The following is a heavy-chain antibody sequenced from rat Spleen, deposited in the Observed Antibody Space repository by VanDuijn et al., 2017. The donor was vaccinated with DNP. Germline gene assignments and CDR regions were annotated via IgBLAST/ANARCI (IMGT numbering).Heavy chain of an antibody. CDR1: GFTFSDYN. J-gene: IGHJ2*01. V-gene: IGHV5S10*01. CDR2: IIYDGGRT. Sequence: EVQLVESGGGLVQPGRSLKLSCAASGFTFSDYNMAWVRQAPEKGLEWVATIIYDGGRTYYRDSVKGRFTISRDNAKSTLYLQMDSLRSEDTATYYCATEDYGYPFAYWGQGVMVTVSS. D-gene: IGHD1-6*01. CDR3: ATEDYGYPFAY.